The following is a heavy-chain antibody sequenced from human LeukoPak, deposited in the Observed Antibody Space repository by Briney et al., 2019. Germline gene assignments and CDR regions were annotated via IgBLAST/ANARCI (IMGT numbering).Heavy chain of an antibody. D-gene: IGHD2-15*01. J-gene: IGHJ3*02. Sequence: ASVKVSCKASGCTFTSYDINWVRQATGQGLEWMGWMNPNSGNTGYAQKFQGRVTMTRNTSISTAYMELSSLRSEDTAVYYCARFVPTYCSSGSCYFNDAFDIWGQGTMVTVSS. CDR2: MNPNSGNT. V-gene: IGHV1-8*01. CDR1: GCTFTSYD. CDR3: ARFVPTYCSSGSCYFNDAFDI.